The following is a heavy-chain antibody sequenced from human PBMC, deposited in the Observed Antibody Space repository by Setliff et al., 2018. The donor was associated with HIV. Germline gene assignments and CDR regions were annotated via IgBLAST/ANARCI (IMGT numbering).Heavy chain of an antibody. Sequence: SETLSLTCTVSGYSISSGYYWGWIRQPPGKGLEWIGSIYHSGSTYYNPSLKSRVTISVDTSKNQFSLKLSSVTAADTAVYYCARAVNQNKAMVYIARWGWYFDLWGRGTLVTVSS. J-gene: IGHJ2*01. V-gene: IGHV4-38-2*02. CDR2: IYHSGST. D-gene: IGHD5-18*01. CDR3: ARAVNQNKAMVYIARWGWYFDL. CDR1: GYSISSGYY.